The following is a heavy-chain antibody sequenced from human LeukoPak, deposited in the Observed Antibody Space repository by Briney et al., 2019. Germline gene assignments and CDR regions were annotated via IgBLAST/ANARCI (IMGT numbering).Heavy chain of an antibody. V-gene: IGHV4-4*09. D-gene: IGHD6-6*01. Sequence: SETLSLTCTVSGGSISSYYWSWIRQPPGKGLEWIGYIYTSGSTNYNPSLKGRVTISVDTSKNQFSLKLSSVTAADTAVYYCARHGIAARLIWFDPWGQGTLVTVSS. J-gene: IGHJ5*02. CDR2: IYTSGST. CDR1: GGSISSYY. CDR3: ARHGIAARLIWFDP.